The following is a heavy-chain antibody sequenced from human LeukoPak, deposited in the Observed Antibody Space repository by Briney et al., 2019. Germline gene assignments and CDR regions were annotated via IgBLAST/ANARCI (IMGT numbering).Heavy chain of an antibody. Sequence: GASVKVSCKASGYTFTSYDTNWVRQATGQGLEWMGWMNPNSGNTGYAQKFQGRVTMTRNTSISTAYMELSSLRSEDTAVYYCASNLGYCSGGSCYSFGYWGQGTLVTVSS. D-gene: IGHD2-15*01. CDR3: ASNLGYCSGGSCYSFGY. J-gene: IGHJ4*02. V-gene: IGHV1-8*01. CDR1: GYTFTSYD. CDR2: MNPNSGNT.